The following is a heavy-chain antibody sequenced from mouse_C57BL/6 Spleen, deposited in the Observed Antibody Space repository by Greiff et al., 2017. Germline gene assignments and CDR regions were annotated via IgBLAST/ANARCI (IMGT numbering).Heavy chain of an antibody. CDR1: GFSLTSYA. Sequence: QVQLKESGPGLVAPSQSLSITCTVSGFSLTSYAISWVRQPPGKGLEWLGVIWTGGGTKYNSALKSRLSISKDNSKSLVLLKMNSLQTDDTARDYWARNYGVTRYFDVWGTGTTVTVSS. V-gene: IGHV2-9-1*01. D-gene: IGHD2-5*01. CDR3: ARNYGVTRYFDV. J-gene: IGHJ1*03. CDR2: IWTGGGT.